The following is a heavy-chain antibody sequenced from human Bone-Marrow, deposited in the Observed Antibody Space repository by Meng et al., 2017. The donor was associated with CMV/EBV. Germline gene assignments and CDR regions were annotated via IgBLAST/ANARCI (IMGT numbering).Heavy chain of an antibody. Sequence: SETLSLTCTVSGGSISSYYWSWIRQPPGKGLEWIGYIYYSGSTNYNPSLKSRVTIAVDTSKNQFSLKLSSVPAADTAVYYCAGGDGYNYGYWGQGTLVTVSS. CDR3: AGGDGYNYGY. D-gene: IGHD5-24*01. CDR2: IYYSGST. J-gene: IGHJ4*02. V-gene: IGHV4-59*01. CDR1: GGSISSYY.